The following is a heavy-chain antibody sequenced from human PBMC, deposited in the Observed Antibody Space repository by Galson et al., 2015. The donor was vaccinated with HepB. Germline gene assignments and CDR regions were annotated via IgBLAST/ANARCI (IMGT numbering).Heavy chain of an antibody. D-gene: IGHD4-23*01. J-gene: IGHJ4*02. V-gene: IGHV3-23*05. CDR1: GFTFTSYA. Sequence: SLRLSCAASGFTFTSYAMAWVRQAPGKGLEWVSSIDNTGTKTYYADSVKGRFAISRDNSKNTLYLQMNSLRVEDTAVYHCARNGGTTVVTLGYWGQGTLVTVSS. CDR2: IDNTGTKT. CDR3: ARNGGTTVVTLGY.